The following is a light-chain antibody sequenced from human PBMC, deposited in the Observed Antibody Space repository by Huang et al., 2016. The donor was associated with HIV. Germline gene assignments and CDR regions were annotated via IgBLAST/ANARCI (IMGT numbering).Light chain of an antibody. V-gene: IGKV3D-15*01. J-gene: IGKJ1*01. CDR3: QHYDNWPPWT. CDR1: QGVSNN. CDR2: GAS. Sequence: EIVMTQSPATLSVSPGERATLSCRASQGVSNNIGWYQQKPGQTPRLLIHGASTRATGILPKFSGRGSGTDFTLTITSFQPEDSAVYYCQHYDNWPPWTFGPGTQVEI.